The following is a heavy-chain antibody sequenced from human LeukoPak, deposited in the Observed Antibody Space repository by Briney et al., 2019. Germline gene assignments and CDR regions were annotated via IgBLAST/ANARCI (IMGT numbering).Heavy chain of an antibody. V-gene: IGHV3-53*01. CDR3: ARGIRFLEWLGYFDY. J-gene: IGHJ4*02. D-gene: IGHD3-3*01. Sequence: GGSLRLSCAASGFTVSSNYMSWVRQAPGKGLEWVSVIYSGGSTYYADSVKGRFTISRDNSKNTLYLQMNSLRAEDTAVYYCARGIRFLEWLGYFDYWGQGTLVTVSS. CDR1: GFTVSSNY. CDR2: IYSGGST.